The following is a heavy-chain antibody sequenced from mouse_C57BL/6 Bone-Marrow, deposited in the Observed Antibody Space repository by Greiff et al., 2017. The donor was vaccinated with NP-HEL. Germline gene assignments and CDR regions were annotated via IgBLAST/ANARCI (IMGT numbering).Heavy chain of an antibody. Sequence: QVQLQQPGAELVKPGASVKLSCKASGYTFTSYWMHWVKQRPGQGLEWIGMIHPNSGSTNYNEKFKSKATLTVDKSSSTAYMQLSSLTSEDSAVYYCASSYYSNYVGYWYFDVWGTGTTVTVSS. D-gene: IGHD2-5*01. V-gene: IGHV1-64*01. CDR3: ASSYYSNYVGYWYFDV. CDR2: IHPNSGST. CDR1: GYTFTSYW. J-gene: IGHJ1*03.